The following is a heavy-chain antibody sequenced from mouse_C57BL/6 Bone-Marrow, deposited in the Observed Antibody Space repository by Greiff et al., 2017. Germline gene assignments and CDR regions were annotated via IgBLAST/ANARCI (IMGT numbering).Heavy chain of an antibody. CDR2: ISGGGGNT. J-gene: IGHJ2*01. CDR3: ARHNYYGTPAYFDY. Sequence: VQLKESGGGLVKPGGSLKLSCAASGFTFSSYTMSWVRQTPEKRLEWVATISGGGGNTYYPDSVKGRFTISRDNAKNTLYLQMSSLRSEDTALYYCARHNYYGTPAYFDYWGQGTTLTVSS. CDR1: GFTFSSYT. V-gene: IGHV5-9*01. D-gene: IGHD1-1*01.